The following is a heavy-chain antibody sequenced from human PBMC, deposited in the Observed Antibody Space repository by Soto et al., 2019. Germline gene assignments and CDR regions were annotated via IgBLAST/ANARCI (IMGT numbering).Heavy chain of an antibody. J-gene: IGHJ4*02. CDR3: AAGGGLPRYY. Sequence: QLQLQESGSGLVKPSQTLSLTCAVSGGSISSGGYSWSWIRQPPGKGLEWIGYIYHSGSPYYNPSLKSRVTVSVDRSKSQFSLKLSSVTAADTAVYYCAAGGGLPRYYWGQGTLVTVSS. CDR1: GGSISSGGYS. CDR2: IYHSGSP. V-gene: IGHV4-30-2*01. D-gene: IGHD5-12*01.